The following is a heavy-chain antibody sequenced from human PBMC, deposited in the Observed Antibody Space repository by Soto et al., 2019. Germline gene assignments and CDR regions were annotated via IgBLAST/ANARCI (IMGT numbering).Heavy chain of an antibody. D-gene: IGHD6-19*01. V-gene: IGHV2-5*02. J-gene: IGHJ4*02. CDR3: AHTLVAGLGYYFDY. Sequence: QITLKESGPTLVKPTQTLTLTCTFSGFSLSTTRVGVGRIRQPPGKALEWLALIYWDDGKRYSPFLKSRLTITKDTSKNQVVLTMTNMDPMDTATYFCAHTLVAGLGYYFDYWGQGTLVTVSS. CDR1: GFSLSTTRVG. CDR2: IYWDDGK.